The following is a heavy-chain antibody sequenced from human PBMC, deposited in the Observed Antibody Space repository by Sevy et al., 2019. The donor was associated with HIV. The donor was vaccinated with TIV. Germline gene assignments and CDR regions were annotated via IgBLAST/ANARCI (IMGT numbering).Heavy chain of an antibody. D-gene: IGHD3-22*01. CDR3: AKGFVGFSSGYYS. V-gene: IGHV3-23*01. CDR1: GFTFSSYA. Sequence: GESLKISCAASGFTFSSYAMSWVRQAPGKGLEWVSAISGSGGSTYYADSVKGRFTISRDNFKNTLYLQMNSLRAEDTAVYYCAKGFVGFSSGYYSWGQGTLVTVSS. CDR2: ISGSGGST. J-gene: IGHJ4*02.